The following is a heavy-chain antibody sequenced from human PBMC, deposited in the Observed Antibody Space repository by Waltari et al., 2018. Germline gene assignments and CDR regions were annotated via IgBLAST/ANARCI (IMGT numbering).Heavy chain of an antibody. CDR2: IHSGGAT. V-gene: IGHV3-53*01. D-gene: IGHD2-2*01. J-gene: IGHJ4*02. Sequence: EVLLVESGGGFIQPGESLSLSCDAFGFRVSQQYSGWVRRTPGKGLEWVSRIHSGGATYYADSVKGRFTISRDNSKNTLYLNMNSLRAEDTAIYYCARGLDQQRAGGLLDFWGQGTLVTVSS. CDR3: ARGLDQQRAGGLLDF. CDR1: GFRVSQQY.